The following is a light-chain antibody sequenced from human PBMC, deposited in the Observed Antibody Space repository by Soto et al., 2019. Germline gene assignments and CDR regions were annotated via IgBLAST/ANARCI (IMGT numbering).Light chain of an antibody. Sequence: QSALTQPPSASGSPGQSVTISCTGNSNDVGHSSFISWYQQHPGTGPKLIIYEVSKRPSGVPDRFSGSKSGNTASLSVSGLQSEDEADYFCNAQADNGKHVFGTGTKVTVL. V-gene: IGLV2-8*01. CDR2: EVS. CDR1: SNDVGHSSF. CDR3: NAQADNGKHV. J-gene: IGLJ1*01.